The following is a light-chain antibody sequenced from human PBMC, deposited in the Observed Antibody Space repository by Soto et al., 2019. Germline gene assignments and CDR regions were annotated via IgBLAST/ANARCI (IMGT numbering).Light chain of an antibody. V-gene: IGLV2-14*01. CDR2: EVS. CDR1: SSDVGGYDY. CDR3: SSFTSSSTQV. J-gene: IGLJ3*02. Sequence: ALTQPASVSGSPGQSITISCTGTSSDVGGYDYVSWYQQHPGRAPKLMVFEVSNRPSGISNRFSGSKSGNTASLTISGLQAEDEADYYCSSFTSSSTQVLGGGTKVTVL.